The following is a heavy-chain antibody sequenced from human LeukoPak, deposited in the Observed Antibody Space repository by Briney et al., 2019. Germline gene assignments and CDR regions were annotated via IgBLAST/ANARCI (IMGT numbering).Heavy chain of an antibody. CDR2: IYQSGST. CDR1: GYSIRSGYH. CDR3: ARDEGTSMLRGLKMASWFDP. V-gene: IGHV4-38-2*02. D-gene: IGHD3-10*01. J-gene: IGHJ5*02. Sequence: PSETLSLTCSVSGYSIRSGYHWAWFRQAPGKGLEWMGSIYQSGSTYDNLSLKSRVTLSVDTSRNQFSLRLTSVTAADTAVYYCARDEGTSMLRGLKMASWFDPWGQGTLVTVSS.